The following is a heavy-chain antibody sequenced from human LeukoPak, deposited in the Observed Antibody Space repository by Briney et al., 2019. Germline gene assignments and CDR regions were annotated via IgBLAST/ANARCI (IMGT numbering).Heavy chain of an antibody. Sequence: GVSLRLFCSASGFTVTDYYMSWIRQAPGKGLEWVSYISPSGTVIYYGDSVKGRFTISRDNAKKSLYLQMNSLRAEDTAVYYCARDYNCWGQGTLVTVSS. CDR2: ISPSGTVI. CDR3: ARDYNC. CDR1: GFTVTDYY. D-gene: IGHD3-10*01. J-gene: IGHJ4*02. V-gene: IGHV3-11*01.